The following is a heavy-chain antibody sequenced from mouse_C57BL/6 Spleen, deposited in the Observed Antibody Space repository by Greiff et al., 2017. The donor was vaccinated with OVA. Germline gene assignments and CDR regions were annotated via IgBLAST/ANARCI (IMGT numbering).Heavy chain of an antibody. V-gene: IGHV1-52*01. CDR3: ARGEWNYFDY. CDR1: GYTFTSYW. D-gene: IGHD1-3*01. J-gene: IGHJ2*01. CDR2: IDPSDSET. Sequence: QVQLKQPGAELVRPGSSVKLSCKASGYTFTSYWMHWVKQRPIQGLEWIGNIDPSDSETHYNQKFKDKATLTVDKSSSTAYMQLSSLTSEDSAVYYCARGEWNYFDYWGQGTTLTVSS.